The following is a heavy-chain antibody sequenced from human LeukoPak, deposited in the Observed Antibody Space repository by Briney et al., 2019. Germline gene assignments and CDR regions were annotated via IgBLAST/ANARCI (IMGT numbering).Heavy chain of an antibody. J-gene: IGHJ3*02. D-gene: IGHD5-12*01. CDR2: INPNSGGT. V-gene: IGHV1-2*02. CDR1: GYTFTGYY. Sequence: ASVKVSCKASGYTFTGYYMHWVRQAPGHGLGWMGWINPNSGGTNYAQKFQGRVTMTRDTSISTAYMELSRLRSDDTAVYYCARDTRPGCSGYENAFDIWGQGTMVTVSS. CDR3: ARDTRPGCSGYENAFDI.